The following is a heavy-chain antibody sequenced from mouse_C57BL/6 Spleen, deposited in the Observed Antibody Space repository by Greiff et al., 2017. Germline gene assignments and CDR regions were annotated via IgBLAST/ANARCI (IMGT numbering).Heavy chain of an antibody. V-gene: IGHV5-17*01. CDR1: GFTFSDYG. J-gene: IGHJ4*01. Sequence: EVKLVESGGGLVKPGGSLKLSCAASGFTFSDYGMHWVRQAPEKGLEWVAYISSGSSHIYYADTVKGRFTISRDNATNTLFLQMTSLRSEDTAMYYCARGDSNYEDAMDYWGQGTSVTVSS. CDR3: ARGDSNYEDAMDY. CDR2: ISSGSSHI. D-gene: IGHD2-5*01.